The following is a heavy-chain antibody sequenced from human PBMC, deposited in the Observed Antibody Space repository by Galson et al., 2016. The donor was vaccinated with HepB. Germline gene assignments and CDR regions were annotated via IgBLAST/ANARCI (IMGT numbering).Heavy chain of an antibody. CDR2: ISGYNGKT. J-gene: IGHJ3*02. D-gene: IGHD2-15*01. V-gene: IGHV1-18*01. CDR1: GYTFTSFG. CDR3: ARDNWAEGVVAARDASDI. Sequence: SVKVSCKASGYTFTSFGISWVRQAPGQGLEWMGWISGYNGKTDFARKYQGRVTVTTDTSTRTAYMELRSLTSDDTAVYYCARDNWAEGVVAARDASDIWGQGTMVTVSS.